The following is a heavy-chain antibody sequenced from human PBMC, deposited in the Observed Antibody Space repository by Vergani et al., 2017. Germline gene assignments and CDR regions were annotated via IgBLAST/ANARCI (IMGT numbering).Heavy chain of an antibody. D-gene: IGHD2-15*01. CDR2: ISSSSSTI. V-gene: IGHV3-48*01. CDR3: ARDGGYCSGGSCRNYYYYGMDV. J-gene: IGHJ6*02. CDR1: VFTSSSYS. Sequence: EVQLVESGGGLVQPGGSLRPSCVASVFTSSSYSMNWVRPAPGKGLEWVSYISSSSSTIYYADSVKGRFTISRDNAKNSLYLQMNSLRAEDTAVYYCARDGGYCSGGSCRNYYYYGMDVWGQGTTVTVSS.